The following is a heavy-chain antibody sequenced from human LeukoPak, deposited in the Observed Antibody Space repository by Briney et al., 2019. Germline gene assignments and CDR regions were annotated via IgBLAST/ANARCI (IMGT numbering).Heavy chain of an antibody. CDR3: AKDRGYSSTGYGVDY. V-gene: IGHV3-23*01. Sequence: GGSLRLSCAASGFTFSSYAMSWVRQAPGKGLEWVSGVSNNGVSTYSADSVKGRFIISRYNSKNTLYLQMNSLRAEDTAVYYCAKDRGYSSTGYGVDYWGQGTLVTASS. D-gene: IGHD6-13*01. CDR2: VSNNGVST. CDR1: GFTFSSYA. J-gene: IGHJ4*02.